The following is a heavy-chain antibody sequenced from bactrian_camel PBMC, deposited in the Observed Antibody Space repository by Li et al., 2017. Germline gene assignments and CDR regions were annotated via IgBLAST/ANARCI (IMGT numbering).Heavy chain of an antibody. CDR2: IDSDGRT. CDR1: ANIISLKC. Sequence: HVQLVESGGGSVQAGGSLRLSCAGSANIISLKCMGWFRRPPGVEPEGVATIDSDGRTTYADSVKGRFAISLDNAKNILYLQMNSLKPDDTAMYYCLCGWIGTRDSYWGQGTQVTVS. J-gene: IGHJ4*01. V-gene: IGHV3S53*01. CDR3: LCGWIGTRDSY.